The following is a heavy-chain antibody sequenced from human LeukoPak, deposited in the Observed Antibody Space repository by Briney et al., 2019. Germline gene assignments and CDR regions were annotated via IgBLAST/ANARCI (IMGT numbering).Heavy chain of an antibody. D-gene: IGHD6-13*01. Sequence: GGSLRLSCAASGFTFSNAWMSWVRQAPGKGLEWVGRIKSKTDGGTTDSAAPVKGRFTISRDDSKNTLYLQMNSLKTEDTAVYYCTTIAAAGYYDFRGQGTLVTVSS. CDR2: IKSKTDGGTT. J-gene: IGHJ4*02. CDR1: GFTFSNAW. CDR3: TTIAAAGYYDF. V-gene: IGHV3-15*01.